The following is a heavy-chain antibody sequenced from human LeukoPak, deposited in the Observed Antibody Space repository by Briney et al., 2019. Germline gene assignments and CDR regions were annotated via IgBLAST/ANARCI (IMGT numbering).Heavy chain of an antibody. V-gene: IGHV4-38-2*01. Sequence: SETLSLTCAVSGYSISSGYYWGWIRQPPVKGLEWIGSIYHSGSTYYNPSLKSRVTISVDTSKNQFSLKLSSVTAADTAVYYCARRNGYDFWSGYPHLDYWGQGTLVTVSS. CDR3: ARRNGYDFWSGYPHLDY. CDR1: GYSISSGYY. D-gene: IGHD3-3*01. J-gene: IGHJ4*02. CDR2: IYHSGST.